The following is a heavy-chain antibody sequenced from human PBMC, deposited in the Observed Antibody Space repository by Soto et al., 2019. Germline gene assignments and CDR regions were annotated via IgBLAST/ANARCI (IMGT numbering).Heavy chain of an antibody. J-gene: IGHJ6*02. CDR1: GGTFSSYG. V-gene: IGHV1-69*13. Sequence: SVKVSCKASGGTFSSYGISWVRQAPGQGLEWMGGIIPMFGKVKYAQKFQGRVTITADESTSTAYMELTSLTSDDTALYYCAREELVVQTVSDQYSYYYYGMDVWGQGTTVTVCS. CDR3: AREELVVQTVSDQYSYYYYGMDV. CDR2: IIPMFGKV. D-gene: IGHD2-2*01.